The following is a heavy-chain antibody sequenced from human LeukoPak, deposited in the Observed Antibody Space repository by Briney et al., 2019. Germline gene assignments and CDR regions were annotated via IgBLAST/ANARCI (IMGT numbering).Heavy chain of an antibody. CDR1: GFTFSSYA. Sequence: GGSLRLSCAASGFTFSSYAMSWVRQAPGKGLEWVSAISGSGGSTYYADSVKGRFTISRDNSKNTLYLQMNSLRAEDTAVYHCAKDEAAIVATGFDYWGQGTLVTVSS. CDR3: AKDEAAIVATGFDY. J-gene: IGHJ4*02. CDR2: ISGSGGST. V-gene: IGHV3-23*01. D-gene: IGHD5-12*01.